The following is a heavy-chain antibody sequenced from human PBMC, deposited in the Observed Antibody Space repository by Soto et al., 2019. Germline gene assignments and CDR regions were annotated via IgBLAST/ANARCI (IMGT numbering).Heavy chain of an antibody. CDR1: GGSISSSSYY. CDR2: IYYSGST. J-gene: IGHJ6*02. V-gene: IGHV4-39*01. D-gene: IGHD6-13*01. CDR3: ARTGIAATGSYYYYYGMDV. Sequence: SETLSLTCTVSGGSISSSSYYWGWIRQPPGKGLEWIGSIYYSGSTYYNPSLKSRVTISVDTSKNQFSLKLSPVTAADTAVYYCARTGIAATGSYYYYYGMDVWGQGTTVTVSS.